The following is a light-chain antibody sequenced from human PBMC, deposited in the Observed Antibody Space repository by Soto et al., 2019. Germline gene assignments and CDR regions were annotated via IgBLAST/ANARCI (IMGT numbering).Light chain of an antibody. CDR1: QSVGTKY. Sequence: DIGLTQSPGTLSLSPGEGATLSCRPSQSVGTKYISWYQQQSGQAPRLLISDASRRATGIPDRFSGSASGTDFTLTISRLEPEDFAVYYCHQYASSPLTFGGGKKVEIK. CDR3: HQYASSPLT. V-gene: IGKV3-20*01. J-gene: IGKJ4*02. CDR2: DAS.